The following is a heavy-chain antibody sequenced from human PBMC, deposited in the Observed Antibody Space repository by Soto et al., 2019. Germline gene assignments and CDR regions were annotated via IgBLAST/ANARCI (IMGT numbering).Heavy chain of an antibody. CDR3: ARDPYSGIAAAGTFYPY. Sequence: GGSLRLSCAASGFTFSSYGMHWVRQAPGKGLEWVAVIWYDGSNKYYADSVKGRFTISGDNSKNTLYLQMNSLRAEDTAVYYCARDPYSGIAAAGTFYPYWGQGTLVTVSS. D-gene: IGHD6-13*01. CDR2: IWYDGSNK. V-gene: IGHV3-33*01. J-gene: IGHJ4*02. CDR1: GFTFSSYG.